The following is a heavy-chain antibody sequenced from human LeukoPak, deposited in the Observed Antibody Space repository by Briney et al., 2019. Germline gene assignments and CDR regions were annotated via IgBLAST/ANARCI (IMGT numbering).Heavy chain of an antibody. Sequence: PSQTLSLTCTVSGGSISSGGYYWSWIRQPPGKGLEWIGYIYYSGSTFYNPSLKSRVTISVDRSKNQFSLKLSSVTAADTAVYYCARKVGRSSPLDYWGQGTLVTVSS. CDR2: IYYSGST. CDR3: ARKVGRSSPLDY. D-gene: IGHD6-13*01. CDR1: GGSISSGGYY. J-gene: IGHJ4*02. V-gene: IGHV4-30-2*01.